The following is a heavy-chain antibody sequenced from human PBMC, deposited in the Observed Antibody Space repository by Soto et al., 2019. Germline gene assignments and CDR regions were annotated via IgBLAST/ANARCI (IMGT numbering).Heavy chain of an antibody. CDR1: GGTFGSYA. J-gene: IGHJ6*02. Sequence: QVQLVQSGAEVKKPGSSVKVSCKASGGTFGSYAISWVRQAPGQGLEWMGGIIPITATANYAQKFKGRVTITADESTSTASMQLSSLRSEDTAVYYCARSQGSSTSLEIYYYYCYGMDVWGQGTTVTVSS. CDR2: IIPITATA. CDR3: ARSQGSSTSLEIYYYYCYGMDV. D-gene: IGHD2-2*01. V-gene: IGHV1-69*01.